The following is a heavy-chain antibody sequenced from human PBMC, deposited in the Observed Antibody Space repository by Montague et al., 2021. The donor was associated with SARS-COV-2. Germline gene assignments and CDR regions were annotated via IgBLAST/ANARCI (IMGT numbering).Heavy chain of an antibody. Sequence: SLRLSCAASGFTFSSYSMNWVRQAPGKGLEWVSSISSSSSYIYYADSVKGRFTISRDNVKNSLYLQMNSLRAEDTAVYYCASDMYYDILTGYYTYWGQGTLVTISS. CDR3: ASDMYYDILTGYYTY. CDR1: GFTFSSYS. J-gene: IGHJ4*02. D-gene: IGHD3-9*01. CDR2: ISSSSSYI. V-gene: IGHV3-21*01.